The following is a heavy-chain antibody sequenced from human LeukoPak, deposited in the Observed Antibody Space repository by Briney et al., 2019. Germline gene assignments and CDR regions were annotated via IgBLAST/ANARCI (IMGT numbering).Heavy chain of an antibody. Sequence: SETLSLTCSVSGFSITSGYFWAWIRPTPGKGLEWIGSIYYSGSTYYNPSLKSRVTISVDTSKNQFSLKLSSVTAADTAVYYCARHGGSYYYDWYFDNWGQGTLVTVTS. J-gene: IGHJ4*02. D-gene: IGHD3-16*01. CDR1: GFSITSGYF. CDR3: ARHGGSYYYDWYFDN. CDR2: IYYSGST. V-gene: IGHV4-38-2*02.